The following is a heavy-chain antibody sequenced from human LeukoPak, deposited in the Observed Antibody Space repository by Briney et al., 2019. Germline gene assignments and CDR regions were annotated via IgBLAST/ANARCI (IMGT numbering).Heavy chain of an antibody. CDR3: AGQTGNKGAFDV. V-gene: IGHV4-59*01. J-gene: IGHJ3*01. CDR1: GGSISSDY. Sequence: SETLSLTCTVSGGSISSDYWSWIRQPPGKGLEWIGYMYYSGSTNYNPSLKSRVTISADTSKNQFSLKLSSVTAADTAVYFCAGQTGNKGAFDVWGQGTMVTVSS. D-gene: IGHD1/OR15-1a*01. CDR2: MYYSGST.